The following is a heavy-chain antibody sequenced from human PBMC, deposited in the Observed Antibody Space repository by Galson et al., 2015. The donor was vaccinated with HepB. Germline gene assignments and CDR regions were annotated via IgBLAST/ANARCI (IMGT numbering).Heavy chain of an antibody. J-gene: IGHJ4*02. CDR1: GYTFTSFY. V-gene: IGHV1-46*01. D-gene: IGHD1-1*01. Sequence: SVKVSCKASGYTFTSFYIHWVRQAPGQGFEWMGLINPTDDYTDYAQKFRGRLSVTSDTSTSTVYMDLSSLTSEDTAMYFCARDLVTGEGLNDFDYWGQGTLVTVSS. CDR3: ARDLVTGEGLNDFDY. CDR2: INPTDDYT.